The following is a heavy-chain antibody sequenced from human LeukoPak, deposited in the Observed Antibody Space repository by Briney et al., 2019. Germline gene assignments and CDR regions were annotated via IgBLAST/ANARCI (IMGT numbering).Heavy chain of an antibody. Sequence: SETLSLTCAVYGGSFSGYYWSWIRQPPGKGLEWIGEINHSGSTNYNPSLKSRVTISVDTSKNQFSLKLSSVTAADTAVYYCASATYDFWSGYYLPFDYWGQGTLVTVSS. CDR1: GGSFSGYY. J-gene: IGHJ4*02. D-gene: IGHD3-3*01. CDR3: ASATYDFWSGYYLPFDY. V-gene: IGHV4-34*01. CDR2: INHSGST.